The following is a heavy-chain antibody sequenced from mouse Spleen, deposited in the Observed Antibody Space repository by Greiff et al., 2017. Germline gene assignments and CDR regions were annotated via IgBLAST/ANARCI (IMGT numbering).Heavy chain of an antibody. CDR1: GYTFTDYE. J-gene: IGHJ1*01. CDR2: IDPETGGA. D-gene: IGHD2-13*01. V-gene: IGHV1-15*01. CDR3: TRKGYYGDSLWYFDV. Sequence: VKLLESGAELVRPGASVTLSCKASGYTFTDYEMHWVKQTPVHGLEWIGAIDPETGGAAYNQKFKGKAILTADKSSSTAYMELRSLTSEDSAVYYCTRKGYYGDSLWYFDVWGAGTTVTVSS.